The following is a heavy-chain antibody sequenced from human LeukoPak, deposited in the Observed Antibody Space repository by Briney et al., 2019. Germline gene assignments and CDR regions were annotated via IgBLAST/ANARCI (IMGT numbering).Heavy chain of an antibody. CDR1: GFTVSSNY. J-gene: IGHJ4*02. CDR2: IYSGGST. Sequence: GGSLRLSCAASGFTVSSNYMSWVRQAPGKGLEWVSVIYSGGSTYCADSVKGRFTISRDNSKNTLYLQMNSLRAEDTAVYYCARDAYSGSYFFDYWGQGTLVTVSS. CDR3: ARDAYSGSYFFDY. V-gene: IGHV3-66*01. D-gene: IGHD1-26*01.